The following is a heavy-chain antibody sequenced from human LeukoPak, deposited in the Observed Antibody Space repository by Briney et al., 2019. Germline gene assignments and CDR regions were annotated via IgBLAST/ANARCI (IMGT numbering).Heavy chain of an antibody. D-gene: IGHD6-19*01. CDR3: AKDRAVAGKEGYYFDY. J-gene: IGHJ4*02. CDR2: VRYDGSNK. V-gene: IGHV3-30*02. CDR1: GFTFSSYG. Sequence: GGSLRLSCAASGFTFSSYGTHWVRQAPGKGLEWVAFVRYDGSNKYYADSVKGRFTISRDNSKNTLYLQMNSLRAEDTAVYYCAKDRAVAGKEGYYFDYWGQGTLVTVSS.